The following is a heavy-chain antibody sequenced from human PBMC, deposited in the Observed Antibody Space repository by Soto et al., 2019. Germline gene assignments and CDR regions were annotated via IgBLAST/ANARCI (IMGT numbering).Heavy chain of an antibody. D-gene: IGHD2-15*01. Sequence: GGSLRLSCAASGFTFNTYAMHWVRQAPGKGLEWVAVISSDGSVKFYADSVKGRFTISRDNSKNTLYLQMNSLRTEDTAVYYCARKEGHCYVGSCSADYWRQGTLVTVSS. CDR3: ARKEGHCYVGSCSADY. V-gene: IGHV3-30*03. CDR1: GFTFNTYA. J-gene: IGHJ4*02. CDR2: ISSDGSVK.